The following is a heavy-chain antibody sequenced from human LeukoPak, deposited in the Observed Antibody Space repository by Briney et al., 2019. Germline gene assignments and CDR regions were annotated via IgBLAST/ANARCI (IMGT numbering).Heavy chain of an antibody. D-gene: IGHD2-15*01. CDR1: GYTFTSYD. V-gene: IGHV1-8*01. CDR3: ARGAPGSYCSGGSCPYFDY. Sequence: ASVKVSCKAAGYTFTSYDVNWVRQATGQGLEWMGWVNPNSGHTGYAQKFQGRVTMTTNTSISTAYMELSSLRSEDTAVYYCARGAPGSYCSGGSCPYFDYWGQGTLVSVSS. CDR2: VNPNSGHT. J-gene: IGHJ4*02.